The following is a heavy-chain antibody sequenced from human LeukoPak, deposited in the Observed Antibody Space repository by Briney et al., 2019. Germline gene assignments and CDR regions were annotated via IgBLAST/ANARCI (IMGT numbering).Heavy chain of an antibody. D-gene: IGHD5-12*01. CDR1: GGSISSYY. CDR3: ARGKMRYSGYDLGNYFDY. Sequence: SETLSLTCTVSGGSISSYYWNWIRQPPGKGLEWIGYIYYSGSTNYNPSLKSRVTISVDTSKNQFSLKLSSVTAADTAVYYCARGKMRYSGYDLGNYFDYWGQGTLVTVSS. CDR2: IYYSGST. J-gene: IGHJ4*02. V-gene: IGHV4-59*01.